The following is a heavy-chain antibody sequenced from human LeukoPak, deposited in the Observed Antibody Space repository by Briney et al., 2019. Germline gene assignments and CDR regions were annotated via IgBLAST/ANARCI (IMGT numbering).Heavy chain of an antibody. CDR2: ISYDGSNK. D-gene: IGHD2-15*01. CDR1: GFTFNTYN. J-gene: IGHJ4*02. CDR3: ARDAPYCSGGSCYSPDY. Sequence: GGSLRLSCVASGFTFNTYNMNWVRQAPGKGLEWVAVISYDGSNKYYADSVKGRFTISRDNSKNTLYLQMNSLRAEDTAVYYCARDAPYCSGGSCYSPDYWGQGTLVTVSS. V-gene: IGHV3-30*03.